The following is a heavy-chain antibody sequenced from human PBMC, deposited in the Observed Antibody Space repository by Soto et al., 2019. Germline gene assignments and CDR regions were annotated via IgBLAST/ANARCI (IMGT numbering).Heavy chain of an antibody. CDR1: GIPFSSTY. CDR2: IKSKTVGETT. V-gene: IGHV3-15*07. D-gene: IGHD2-2*01. Sequence: EVQLVESGGGLVEPGGSLRLSCAASGIPFSSTYMNWVRQAPGKGLEWVGRIKSKTVGETTDYSATVKGRFALSRDDSKNTVSLQMNSLKSEDTAIYYCTTDNCRSSTCYLNFWGQGALVTVSS. J-gene: IGHJ4*02. CDR3: TTDNCRSSTCYLNF.